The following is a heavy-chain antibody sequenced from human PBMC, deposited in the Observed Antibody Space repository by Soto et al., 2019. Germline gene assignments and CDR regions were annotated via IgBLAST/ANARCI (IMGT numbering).Heavy chain of an antibody. CDR3: ARVRQDDFWSGGRCYGIPLDV. Sequence: GASVNVSCKVSGYTLTELSMHWVRQAPGKGLEWMGGFDPEDGETIYAQKLQGRVTMTEDTSTDTAYMELRSLRSDDTAVYYCARVRQDDFWSGGRCYGIPLDVWGKGTTVTVSS. J-gene: IGHJ6*04. D-gene: IGHD3-3*01. V-gene: IGHV1-24*01. CDR2: FDPEDGET. CDR1: GYTLTELS.